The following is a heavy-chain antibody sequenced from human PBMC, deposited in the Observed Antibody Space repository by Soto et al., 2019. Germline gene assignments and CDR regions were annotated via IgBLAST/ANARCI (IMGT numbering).Heavy chain of an antibody. CDR2: ITFSGNTV. J-gene: IGHJ6*02. CDR1: GFTFSDCY. Sequence: PGGSLRLSCAASGFTFSDCYMSWIRQAPGKGLEWISYITFSGNTVYYADSLKGRFTISRDNAKNSLYLQMNRLRAEDTAVYYCARVSWREKYGMDVWGQGTTVTGSS. V-gene: IGHV3-11*01. CDR3: ARVSWREKYGMDV.